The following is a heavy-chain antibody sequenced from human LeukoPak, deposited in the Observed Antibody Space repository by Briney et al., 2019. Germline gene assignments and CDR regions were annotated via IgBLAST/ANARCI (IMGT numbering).Heavy chain of an antibody. CDR2: MNPNSGNT. D-gene: IGHD6-13*01. V-gene: IGHV1-8*01. J-gene: IGHJ3*02. CDR1: GYTFTSYD. Sequence: GASVKVSCKASGYTFTSYDINWVRQATGQGLEWMRWMNPNSGNTGYAQKFQGRVTMTRNTSISTAYMELSSLRSEDTAVYYCARMYSSSWTQYAFDIWGQGTMVTVSS. CDR3: ARMYSSSWTQYAFDI.